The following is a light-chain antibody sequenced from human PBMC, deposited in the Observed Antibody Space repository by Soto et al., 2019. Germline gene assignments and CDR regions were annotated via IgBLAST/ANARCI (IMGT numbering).Light chain of an antibody. CDR3: SSYTRSSPFPGV. J-gene: IGLJ1*01. Sequence: QSALTQPASVSGSPGQSITISCTGTSSDVGGYNYVSWYQQHPGKAPKLMIYEVTNRPSGISNRFSGSKSGNTASLTISGLHAEDEADYYCSSYTRSSPFPGVFGTGTKLTVL. CDR2: EVT. V-gene: IGLV2-14*01. CDR1: SSDVGGYNY.